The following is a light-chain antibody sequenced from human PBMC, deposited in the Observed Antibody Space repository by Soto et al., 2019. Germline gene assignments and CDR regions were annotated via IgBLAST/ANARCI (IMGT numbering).Light chain of an antibody. Sequence: QSVLTQPPSVSAAPGQKVTISCSGSSSNIGNNYLSWYQQLPGTAPKLLIYDNNKRPSGIPDRFSGSKSGTSATLGITGLQTGDEADYYCETWDSSLSAVVFGGGTKLTVL. V-gene: IGLV1-51*01. CDR1: SSNIGNNY. J-gene: IGLJ2*01. CDR2: DNN. CDR3: ETWDSSLSAVV.